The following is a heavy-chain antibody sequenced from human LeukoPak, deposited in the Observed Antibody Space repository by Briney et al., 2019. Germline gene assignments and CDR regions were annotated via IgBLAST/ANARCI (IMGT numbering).Heavy chain of an antibody. CDR2: ISYDGSNK. J-gene: IGHJ6*02. CDR3: ARAPTTSLFVYYGMDV. Sequence: GGSLRLSCAASGFTFSSYAMHWVRQAPGKGLEWVAVISYDGSNKYYADSVKGRFTISRDNSKNTLYLQMNSLRAEDTAVYYCARAPTTSLFVYYGMDVWGQGTTVTVSS. V-gene: IGHV3-30*04. CDR1: GFTFSSYA. D-gene: IGHD2-2*01.